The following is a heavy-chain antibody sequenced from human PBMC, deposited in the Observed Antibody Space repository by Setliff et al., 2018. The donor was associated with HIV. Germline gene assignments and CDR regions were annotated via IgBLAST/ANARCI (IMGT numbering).Heavy chain of an antibody. Sequence: ASVKVSCKAFGYTFTSYGINWVRQAPGQGLEWMGWISTHSVYSVNKNYAQKFQGRVTLTTDTSTSTAYMELRSLRSDDTAVYYCARDLRDGFEEWFSTLDDGMDVWGQGTTVTVSS. V-gene: IGHV1-18*01. J-gene: IGHJ6*02. CDR2: ISTHSVYSVNK. D-gene: IGHD3-3*01. CDR3: ARDLRDGFEEWFSTLDDGMDV. CDR1: GYTFTSYG.